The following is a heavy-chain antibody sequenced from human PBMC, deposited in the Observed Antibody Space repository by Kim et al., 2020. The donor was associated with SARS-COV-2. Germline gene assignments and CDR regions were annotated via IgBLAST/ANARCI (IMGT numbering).Heavy chain of an antibody. CDR1: GYTFTGYY. CDR3: ARGSDVTMIVVVIIDDAFDI. Sequence: ASVKVSCKASGYTFTGYYMHWVRQAPGQGLEWMGWINPNSGGTNYAQKFQGRVTMTRDTSISTAYMELSRLRSDDTAVYYCARGSDVTMIVVVIIDDAFDIWGQGTMVTVSS. V-gene: IGHV1-2*02. J-gene: IGHJ3*02. D-gene: IGHD3-22*01. CDR2: INPNSGGT.